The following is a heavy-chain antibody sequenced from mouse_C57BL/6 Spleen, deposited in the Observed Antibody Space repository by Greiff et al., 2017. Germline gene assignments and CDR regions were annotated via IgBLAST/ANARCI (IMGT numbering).Heavy chain of an antibody. Sequence: VQLQQSGAELVRPGASVKLSCTASGFNIKDDYMHWVKQRPEQGLEWIGWIDPENGDTEYASKFQGKATITADTSSNTAYLQLSSLTSEDTAVYYCTSTMITKGFAYWGQGTLVTVSA. D-gene: IGHD2-4*01. V-gene: IGHV14-4*01. CDR3: TSTMITKGFAY. J-gene: IGHJ3*01. CDR1: GFNIKDDY. CDR2: IDPENGDT.